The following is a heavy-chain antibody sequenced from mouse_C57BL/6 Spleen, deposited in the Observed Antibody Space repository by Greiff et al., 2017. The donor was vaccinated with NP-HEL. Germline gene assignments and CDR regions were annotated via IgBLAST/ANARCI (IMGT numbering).Heavy chain of an antibody. V-gene: IGHV1-82*01. CDR2: IYPGDGDT. Sequence: QVHVKQSGPELVKPGASVKISCKASGYAFSSSWMNWVKQRPGKGLEWIGRIYPGDGDTNYNGKFKGKATLTADKSSSTAYMQLSSLTSEDSAVYFCARGRGDSGFAYWGQRTLVTVSA. D-gene: IGHD3-3*01. CDR3: ARGRGDSGFAY. CDR1: GYAFSSSW. J-gene: IGHJ3*01.